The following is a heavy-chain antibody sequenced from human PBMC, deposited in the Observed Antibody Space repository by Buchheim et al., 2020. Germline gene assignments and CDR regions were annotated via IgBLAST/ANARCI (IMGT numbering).Heavy chain of an antibody. CDR1: GFTFSSYW. CDR2: IKRDGSEK. V-gene: IGHV3-7*03. CDR3: AKYEGYDYGPFDS. Sequence: EVQLVDSGGGLVQPGGSLRLSCAASGFTFSSYWMSWVRQAPGKGPEWVANIKRDGSEKYYVDSVKGRFTISRDNAKNPLYLQMNSLRDEDTAVYYCAKYEGYDYGPFDSWGQGTL. J-gene: IGHJ4*02. D-gene: IGHD5-18*01.